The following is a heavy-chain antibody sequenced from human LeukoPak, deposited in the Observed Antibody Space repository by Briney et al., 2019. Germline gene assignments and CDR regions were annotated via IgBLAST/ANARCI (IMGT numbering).Heavy chain of an antibody. CDR2: TSGDGGAT. CDR1: GFTFSSYA. D-gene: IGHD3-22*01. J-gene: IGHJ4*02. V-gene: IGHV3-23*01. Sequence: GGSLRLSCAASGFTFSSYAMSWVRQSTGKGLEWVSSTSGDGGATCYSNSVKGRFTISRDNSRNTLYLQMNSLRVEDTAVYYCAKDRPNYYGSNGHYYRRDGDYWGQGTLVTVSS. CDR3: AKDRPNYYGSNGHYYRRDGDY.